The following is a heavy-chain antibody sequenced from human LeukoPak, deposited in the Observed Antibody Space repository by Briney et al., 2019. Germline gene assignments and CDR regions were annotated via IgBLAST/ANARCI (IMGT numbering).Heavy chain of an antibody. V-gene: IGHV3-9*03. CDR1: GFTFDDYA. CDR3: AKDRYGDYYWYFDL. Sequence: PAGGSLRLSCAASGFTFDDYAMHWDRQAPGKGLEWVSGISWNSGSIGYADSVKGRFTISRDNAKNSLYLQMNSLRAEDMALYYCAKDRYGDYYWYFDLWGRGTLVTVSS. D-gene: IGHD4-17*01. CDR2: ISWNSGSI. J-gene: IGHJ2*01.